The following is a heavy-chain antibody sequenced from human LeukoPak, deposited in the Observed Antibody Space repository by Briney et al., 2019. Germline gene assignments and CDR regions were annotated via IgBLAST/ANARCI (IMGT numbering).Heavy chain of an antibody. CDR1: GFTFSSYA. D-gene: IGHD1-26*01. CDR3: AKDEGIVGATSPHWFDS. V-gene: IGHV3-23*01. J-gene: IGHJ5*01. CDR2: ISGSGGST. Sequence: GGSLRLSCAASGFTFSSYAMSWVRQAPGKGLEWVSAISGSGGSTYYADSVKGRFTISRDNSKNTLYLQMNSLRAEDTAVYYCAKDEGIVGATSPHWFDSWGQGTLVTVSS.